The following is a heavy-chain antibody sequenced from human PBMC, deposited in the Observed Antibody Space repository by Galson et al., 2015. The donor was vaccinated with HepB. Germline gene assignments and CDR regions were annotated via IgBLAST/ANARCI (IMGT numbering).Heavy chain of an antibody. Sequence: ETLSLTCTVSGGSISSYYWSWIRQPPGKGLEWIGYIYYSGSTNYNPSLKSRVTISVDTSKNQFSLKLSSVTAADTAVYYCAREVGSYGPGYGKYYFDYWGQGTLVTVSS. CDR1: GGSISSYY. V-gene: IGHV4-59*01. CDR2: IYYSGST. D-gene: IGHD5-18*01. J-gene: IGHJ4*02. CDR3: AREVGSYGPGYGKYYFDY.